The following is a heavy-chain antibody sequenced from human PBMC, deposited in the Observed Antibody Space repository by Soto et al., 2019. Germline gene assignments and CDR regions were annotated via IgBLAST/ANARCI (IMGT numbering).Heavy chain of an antibody. CDR1: GFTFSNAW. J-gene: IGHJ4*02. Sequence: PGGSLRLSCAASGFTFSNAWMNGVRQAPGKGLEWVGRIKSKTDGGTTDYAAPVKGRFTISRDDSKNTLYLQMNSLKTEDTAVYYCTTPTLIGYCSGGSCYGYDYWGQGTLVTVSS. V-gene: IGHV3-15*07. CDR2: IKSKTDGGTT. D-gene: IGHD2-15*01. CDR3: TTPTLIGYCSGGSCYGYDY.